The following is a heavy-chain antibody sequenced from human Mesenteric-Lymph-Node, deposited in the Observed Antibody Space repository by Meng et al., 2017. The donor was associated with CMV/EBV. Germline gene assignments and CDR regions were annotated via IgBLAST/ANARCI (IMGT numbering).Heavy chain of an antibody. D-gene: IGHD6-13*01. V-gene: IGHV1-8*01. CDR2: MNPNSGNT. CDR1: GYTFTSYD. J-gene: IGHJ6*02. Sequence: ASVKVSCKASGYTFTSYDINWMRQATGQGLEWMGWMNPNSGNTGYAQKFQGRVTMTRNTSISTAYMELSSLRSEDTAVYYCARGRVDSSSWYWGRRGYYYYGMDVWGQGTTVTVSS. CDR3: ARGRVDSSSWYWGRRGYYYYGMDV.